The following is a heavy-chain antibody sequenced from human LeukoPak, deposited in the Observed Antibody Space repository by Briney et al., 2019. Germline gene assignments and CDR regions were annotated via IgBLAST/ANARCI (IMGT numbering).Heavy chain of an antibody. CDR2: ISAYNGNT. J-gene: IGHJ5*02. CDR1: GYTFTSYG. D-gene: IGHD5-24*01. CDR3: ARDNSVRDEAWWFNP. V-gene: IGHV1-18*01. Sequence: GSVKVSCKASGYTFTSYGISWVRQAPGQGLEWMGWISAYNGNTNYAQKLQGRVTMTTDTSTSTDYLELSSLRSEDTAVYYCARDNSVRDEAWWFNPWGQGTLVTVSS.